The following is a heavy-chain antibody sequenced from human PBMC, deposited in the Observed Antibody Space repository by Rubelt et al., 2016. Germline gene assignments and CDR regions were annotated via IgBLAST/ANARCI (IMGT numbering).Heavy chain of an antibody. CDR3: ARDGAYRNYSYYYYGMDV. CDR1: GGSVSSGSYY. Sequence: QVQLQESGPGLVKPSETLSLTCTVSGGSVSSGSYYWSWIRQPPGKGLEWIGYICYSGSTNYTPSLKSRVTISVATSKNQFCLRVSPGTAGDTAVDYCARDGAYRNYSYYYYGMDVWGQGTTVTVSS. D-gene: IGHD4-11*01. CDR2: ICYSGST. V-gene: IGHV4-61*01. J-gene: IGHJ6*02.